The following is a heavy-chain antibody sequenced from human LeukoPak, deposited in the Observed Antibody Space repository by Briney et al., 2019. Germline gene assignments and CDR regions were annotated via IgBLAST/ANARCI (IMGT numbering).Heavy chain of an antibody. CDR2: IYHSGST. CDR3: ATRSSYSSSWYF. CDR1: GYSISSGYF. V-gene: IGHV4-38-2*02. J-gene: IGHJ4*02. Sequence: SETLSLTCTVSGYSISSGYFWGWIRQPPGKGLEWIGSIYHSGSTYYDPSLKSRVTISVDTSKNQFSLKLSSVTAADTAVYYCATRSSYSSSWYFWGQGTLVTVSS. D-gene: IGHD6-13*01.